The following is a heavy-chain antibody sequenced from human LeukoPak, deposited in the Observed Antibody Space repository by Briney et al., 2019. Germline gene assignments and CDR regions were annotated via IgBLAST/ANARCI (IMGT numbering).Heavy chain of an antibody. J-gene: IGHJ4*02. CDR1: GGSISSYY. Sequence: SETLSLTCTVSGGSISSYYWSWIRQPAGKGLEWIGHIYNSGSTNYNPSLKGRVTMSVATSKNQFSLHLSSVTAADTAVYYCARDSQHHSSASEYWGQGTLVTVSS. CDR2: IYNSGST. D-gene: IGHD6-19*01. CDR3: ARDSQHHSSASEY. V-gene: IGHV4-4*07.